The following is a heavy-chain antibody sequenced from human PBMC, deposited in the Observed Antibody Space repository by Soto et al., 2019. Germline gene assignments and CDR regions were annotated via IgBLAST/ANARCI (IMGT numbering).Heavy chain of an antibody. CDR1: GYTFSRNF. CDR3: ARWNLNFDF. CDR2: INAGNGDK. D-gene: IGHD1-1*01. V-gene: IGHV1-3*01. Sequence: ASVKVSCKSSGYTFSRNFILWVRQVPVQRLEWMGWINAGNGDKKYSQEFQGRVTITRDTAATQDYMELKSLRSEETAVYYCARWNLNFDFWGQGTLVTVSS. J-gene: IGHJ4*02.